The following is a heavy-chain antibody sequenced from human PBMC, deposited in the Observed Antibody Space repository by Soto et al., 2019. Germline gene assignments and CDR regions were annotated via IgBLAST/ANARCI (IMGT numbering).Heavy chain of an antibody. CDR1: GFTFSSYA. D-gene: IGHD3-10*02. CDR3: ARSRSALFSLGDFNH. V-gene: IGHV3-23*01. Sequence: EVHLLESGGGLVQPGGSLRLSCAASGFTFSSYALNWVRQAPGKGLEWVADISGGGTNTYYAASVEGRFIISSDSSKNTFYLRMNSLRAEDTAMYYCARSRSALFSLGDFNHWGQGALVTVSS. CDR2: ISGGGTNT. J-gene: IGHJ5*02.